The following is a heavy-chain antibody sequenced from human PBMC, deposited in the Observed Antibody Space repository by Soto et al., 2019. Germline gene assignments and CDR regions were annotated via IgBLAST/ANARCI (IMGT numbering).Heavy chain of an antibody. CDR1: GFTFDDYT. CDR3: AKGPVGWELPYYFDY. V-gene: IGHV3-43*01. J-gene: IGHJ4*02. Sequence: GGSLRLSCAASGFTFDDYTMHWVRQAPGKGLEWVSLISWDGGSTYYADSVKGRFTISRDNSKNSLYLQMNSLRTEDTALYYCAKGPVGWELPYYFDYWGQGTLVTVSS. CDR2: ISWDGGST. D-gene: IGHD1-26*01.